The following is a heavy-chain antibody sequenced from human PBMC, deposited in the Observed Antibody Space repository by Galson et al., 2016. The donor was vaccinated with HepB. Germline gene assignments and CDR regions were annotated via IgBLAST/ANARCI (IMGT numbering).Heavy chain of an antibody. D-gene: IGHD3-10*01. J-gene: IGHJ6*02. CDR3: ARDLEKFGELFHYYGMDV. CDR1: GFTFSSYS. CDR2: ISSSSTYI. Sequence: SLRLSCAASGFTFSSYSMNWVRQAPGKGLGWVSSISSSSTYIYYADSVRGRFTISSDNAKKSLSLQMNSLRAADTAMYSCARDLEKFGELFHYYGMDVWGQGSTVTVSS. V-gene: IGHV3-21*01.